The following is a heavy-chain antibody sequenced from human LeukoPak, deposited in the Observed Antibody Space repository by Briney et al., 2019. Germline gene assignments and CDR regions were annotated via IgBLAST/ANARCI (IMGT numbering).Heavy chain of an antibody. V-gene: IGHV3-7*01. J-gene: IGHJ4*02. Sequence: PGGSLRLSCEASGFTFSSYWMSWVRQAPGKGLEWVANIRDDGGEIYYVDSVKGRFTISRDNAKSSLFLQMNSLRAEDAAVYYCARDKPRGSYYGSIFDSWGQGTLVTASP. CDR1: GFTFSSYW. CDR3: ARDKPRGSYYGSIFDS. D-gene: IGHD1-26*01. CDR2: IRDDGGEI.